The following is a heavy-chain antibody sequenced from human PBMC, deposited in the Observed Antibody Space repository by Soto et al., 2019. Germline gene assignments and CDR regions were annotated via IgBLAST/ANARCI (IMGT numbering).Heavy chain of an antibody. V-gene: IGHV3-30*18. D-gene: IGHD4-17*01. Sequence: GGSLRLSCAASGFTFSSYGMHWVRQAPGKGLEWVAVISYDGSNIYYADSVKGRFTISRDNSKNTLYLQMNSLRAEDTAVYYCAKDLSYGDYADGMDVWGQGTTVTVSS. CDR1: GFTFSSYG. CDR3: AKDLSYGDYADGMDV. CDR2: ISYDGSNI. J-gene: IGHJ6*02.